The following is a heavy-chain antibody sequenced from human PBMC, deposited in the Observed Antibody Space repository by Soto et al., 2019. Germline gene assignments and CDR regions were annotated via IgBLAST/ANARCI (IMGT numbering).Heavy chain of an antibody. CDR3: ARSYIVNYYYYYYGMDV. CDR2: IIPIFGTA. D-gene: IGHD5-12*01. J-gene: IGHJ6*02. Sequence: SVKVSCKASGGTFSSYAISWVRQAPGQGLEWMGGIIPIFGTANYAQKFQGRVTITADESTSTAYMELRSLRSEDKAVYYCARSYIVNYYYYYYGMDVWGQGTTVTVSS. V-gene: IGHV1-69*13. CDR1: GGTFSSYA.